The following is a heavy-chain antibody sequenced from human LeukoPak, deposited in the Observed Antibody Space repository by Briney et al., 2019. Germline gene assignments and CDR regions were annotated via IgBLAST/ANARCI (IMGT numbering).Heavy chain of an antibody. CDR3: ASARHHDFWSGYWFDY. CDR2: IYYSGST. CDR1: GGSISSGGYY. J-gene: IGHJ4*02. V-gene: IGHV4-39*01. D-gene: IGHD3-3*01. Sequence: SETLSLTCAVSGGSISSGGYYWGWIRQPPGKGLEWIGSIYYSGSTYYNPSLKSRVTISVDTSKNQFSLKLSSVTAADTAVYYCASARHHDFWSGYWFDYWGQGTLVTVSS.